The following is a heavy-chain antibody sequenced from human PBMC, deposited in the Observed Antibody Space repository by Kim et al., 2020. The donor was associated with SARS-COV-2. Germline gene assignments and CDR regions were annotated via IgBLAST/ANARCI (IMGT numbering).Heavy chain of an antibody. CDR3: ARGELRYSSGAGMDV. V-gene: IGHV1-69*01. J-gene: IGHJ6*02. D-gene: IGHD6-25*01. Sequence: KFQGRVTITADESTSTAYMELSSLRSEDTAVYYCARGELRYSSGAGMDVWGQGTTVTVSS.